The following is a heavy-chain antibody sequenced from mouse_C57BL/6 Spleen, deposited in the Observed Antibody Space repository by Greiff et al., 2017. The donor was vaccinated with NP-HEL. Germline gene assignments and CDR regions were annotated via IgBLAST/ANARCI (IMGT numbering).Heavy chain of an antibody. J-gene: IGHJ4*01. V-gene: IGHV5-4*01. CDR3: ARGSHYYGSRDYAMDY. CDR1: GFTFSSYA. D-gene: IGHD1-1*01. Sequence: EVQVVESGGGLVKPGGSLKLSCAASGFTFSSYAMSWVRQTPEKRLEWVATISDGGSYTYYPDNVKGRFTISRDNAKNNLYLQMSHLKSEDTAMYYCARGSHYYGSRDYAMDYWGQGTSVTVSS. CDR2: ISDGGSYT.